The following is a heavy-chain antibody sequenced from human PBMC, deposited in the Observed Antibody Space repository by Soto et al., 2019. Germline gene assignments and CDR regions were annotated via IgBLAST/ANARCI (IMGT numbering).Heavy chain of an antibody. J-gene: IGHJ4*02. CDR3: ARGFSSGWPFGY. V-gene: IGHV1-46*01. Sequence: QVQLVQSGAEVKKPGASVKVSCKASGYTFTNYYMHWVRQAPGQGLAWMGIINPSGGSTTCAQKFQGRVTMTRDTSTSTDYMELSSLRSEDTAVYYCARGFSSGWPFGYWGQGTPVTVSS. CDR2: INPSGGST. CDR1: GYTFTNYY. D-gene: IGHD6-19*01.